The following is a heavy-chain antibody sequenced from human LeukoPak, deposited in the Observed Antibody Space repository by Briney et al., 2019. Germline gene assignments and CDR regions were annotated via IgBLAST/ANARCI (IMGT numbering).Heavy chain of an antibody. CDR3: ARHGEAARLRAPFDY. D-gene: IGHD6-6*01. V-gene: IGHV4-39*01. CDR2: IYYSGST. Sequence: SETLSLTCTVSGGSISSSSYYWGWIRQPPGKGLEWIGSIYYSGSTYYKPSLKSRVTISVDTSKNQFSLKLSSVTAADTAVYYCARHGEAARLRAPFDYWGQGTLVTVSS. J-gene: IGHJ4*02. CDR1: GGSISSSSYY.